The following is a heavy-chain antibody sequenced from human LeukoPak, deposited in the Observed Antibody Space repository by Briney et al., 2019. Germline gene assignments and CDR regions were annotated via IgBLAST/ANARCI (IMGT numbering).Heavy chain of an antibody. CDR1: GGSISSYY. V-gene: IGHV4-59*08. Sequence: SETLSLTCTVSGGSISSYYWSWIRQPPGKGLEWIGYIYYSGSTNYNPSLKSRVTISVDTSKNQFSLKLSSVTAADTAVYYCASSIGPRYYYYGMDVWGQGTTVTVSS. CDR3: ASSIGPRYYYYGMDV. CDR2: IYYSGST. J-gene: IGHJ6*02.